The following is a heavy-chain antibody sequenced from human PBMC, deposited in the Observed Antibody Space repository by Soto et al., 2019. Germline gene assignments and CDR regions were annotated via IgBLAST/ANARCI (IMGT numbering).Heavy chain of an antibody. CDR3: AGCSKSCYNGFEY. V-gene: IGHV1-18*01. CDR2: IDTSTGYT. J-gene: IGHJ4*02. Sequence: GASVKVSCKASGYSFTTYAISWVRQAPGQGLEWMGWIDTSTGYTNYAQKLQGRVTMTTDTSTGTVFMELRSLRSDDTALYYCAGCSKSCYNGFEYWGQGTLVTVSS. D-gene: IGHD2-2*01. CDR1: GYSFTTYA.